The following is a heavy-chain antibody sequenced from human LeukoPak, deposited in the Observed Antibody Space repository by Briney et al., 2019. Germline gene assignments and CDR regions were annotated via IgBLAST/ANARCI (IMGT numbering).Heavy chain of an antibody. D-gene: IGHD3-10*01. CDR1: GGTFSSYA. J-gene: IGHJ6*02. V-gene: IGHV1-69*13. CDR2: IIPIFGTA. Sequence: SVKVSCKASGGTFSSYAISWVRQAPGQGLEWMGGIIPIFGTANYAQKFQGRVTITADESTSTAYMELSSLRSEDTAVYYCARDGPRGYYYGMDVWGQGATVTVSS. CDR3: ARDGPRGYYYGMDV.